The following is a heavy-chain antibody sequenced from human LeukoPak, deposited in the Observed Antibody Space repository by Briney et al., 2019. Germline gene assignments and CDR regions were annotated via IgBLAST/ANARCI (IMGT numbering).Heavy chain of an antibody. V-gene: IGHV3-48*03. CDR1: GFTFSSYE. J-gene: IGHJ6*04. CDR2: ISSSGSTI. Sequence: PGGSLRLSCAASGFTFSSYEMHWVRQAPGKGLAGVSYISSSGSTIYYPDSVKGRFTISRDNAKNSLYLQMNSLRAEDTAVYYCARESQYGMDVWGKGTTVTVSS. CDR3: ARESQYGMDV.